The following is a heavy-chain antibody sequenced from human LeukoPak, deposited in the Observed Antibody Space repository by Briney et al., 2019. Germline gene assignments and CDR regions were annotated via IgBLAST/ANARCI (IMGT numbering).Heavy chain of an antibody. CDR3: AKGQDSSSWTGYFQH. CDR1: GFTFSSYS. Sequence: PGGSLRLSCAASGFTFSSYSMNWVRQAPGKGLEWVAVISYDGSNKYYADSVKGRFTISRDNSKNTLYLQMNSLRAEDTAVYYCAKGQDSSSWTGYFQHWGQGTLVTVSS. D-gene: IGHD6-13*01. J-gene: IGHJ1*01. CDR2: ISYDGSNK. V-gene: IGHV3-30*18.